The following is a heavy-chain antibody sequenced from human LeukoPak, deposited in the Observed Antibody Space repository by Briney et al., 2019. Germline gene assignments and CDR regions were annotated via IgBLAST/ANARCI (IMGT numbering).Heavy chain of an antibody. CDR2: MHYSGDT. V-gene: IGHV4-39*01. CDR1: GDSITNSYYY. Sequence: SETLSLTCTVSGDSITNSYYYWGWVRQPPGKGLEWIGSMHYSGDTHYNPSLKSRVTITVDTSRNQLSLKLGAVTVADTAVYFCARSLAEAGMAWGQGTLVTVSS. D-gene: IGHD6-19*01. J-gene: IGHJ5*02. CDR3: ARSLAEAGMA.